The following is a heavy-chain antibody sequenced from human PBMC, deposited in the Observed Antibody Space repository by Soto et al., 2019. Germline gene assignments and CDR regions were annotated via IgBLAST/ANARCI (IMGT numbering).Heavy chain of an antibody. J-gene: IGHJ5*02. Sequence: QVQLVQSGAEVKKPGSSVKVSCKASGGTVSSYAISWVRNAPGQGLEWMGGIIHIFGTADYAQKFQGRVTITADESTSTAYMELSSLRSEDTAVYYCARTPSSGWYNWFDPWGQGTVVTVS. CDR2: IIHIFGTA. CDR1: GGTVSSYA. V-gene: IGHV1-69*12. CDR3: ARTPSSGWYNWFDP. D-gene: IGHD6-19*01.